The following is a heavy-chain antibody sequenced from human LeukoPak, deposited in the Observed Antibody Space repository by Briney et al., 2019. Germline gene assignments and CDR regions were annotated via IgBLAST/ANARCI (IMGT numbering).Heavy chain of an antibody. Sequence: SETLSLTCAVPGGSISSSNWWSWVRQPPGKGLEWIGEIYHSGGTNYNPSLTSRVTISVDKSKNQFSLKLSSVTAADTAVYYCARQFPRWFDPWGQGTLVTVSS. CDR2: IYHSGGT. CDR3: ARQFPRWFDP. CDR1: GGSISSSNW. D-gene: IGHD2-21*01. J-gene: IGHJ5*02. V-gene: IGHV4-4*02.